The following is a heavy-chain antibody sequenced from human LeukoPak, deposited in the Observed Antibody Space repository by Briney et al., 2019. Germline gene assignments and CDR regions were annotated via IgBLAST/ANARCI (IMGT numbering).Heavy chain of an antibody. D-gene: IGHD5-18*01. CDR2: ISSSSSYI. CDR3: TRDTAMALYYFDY. J-gene: IGHJ4*02. CDR1: RFTFSSYS. V-gene: IGHV3-21*01. Sequence: GGSLRLSCAASRFTFSSYSMNWVRQAPGKGLEWASSISSSSSYIYYADSVKGRFTISRDNAKNSLYLQMNSLRAEDTAVYYCTRDTAMALYYFDYWGQGTLVTVSS.